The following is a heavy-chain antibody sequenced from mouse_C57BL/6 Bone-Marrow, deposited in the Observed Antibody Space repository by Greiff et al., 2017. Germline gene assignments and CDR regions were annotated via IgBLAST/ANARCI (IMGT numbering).Heavy chain of an antibody. CDR1: GFNIKDDY. V-gene: IGHV14-4*01. J-gene: IGHJ1*03. D-gene: IGHD2-2*01. CDR3: TAVEWLRRGYFDV. Sequence: VQLQQSGAELVRPGASVKLSCTASGFNIKDDYMHWVKQRPEQGLEWIGWIDPENGDTEYAPKFQGKATITADTSSNPAYLQLSSLTSEDTAVYYCTAVEWLRRGYFDVWGTGTTVTVSS. CDR2: IDPENGDT.